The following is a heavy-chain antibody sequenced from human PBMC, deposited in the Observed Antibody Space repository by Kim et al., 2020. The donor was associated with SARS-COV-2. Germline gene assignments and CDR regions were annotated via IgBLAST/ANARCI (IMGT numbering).Heavy chain of an antibody. CDR1: GGSISSFY. CDR3: ASGSSWYREFDY. Sequence: SETLSLTCAVSGGSISSFYWTWVRQPSGRGLEWIGRFYTSGNTNYNPSLKSRATMSVDTSKNQFSLRLSSVTAADTAVYYCASGSSWYREFDYWGPGNPG. V-gene: IGHV4-4*07. CDR2: FYTSGNT. J-gene: IGHJ4*02. D-gene: IGHD6-13*01.